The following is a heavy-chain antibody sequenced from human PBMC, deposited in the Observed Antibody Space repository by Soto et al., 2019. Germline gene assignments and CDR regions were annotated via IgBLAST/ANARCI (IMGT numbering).Heavy chain of an antibody. CDR2: ISSSSSYI. D-gene: IGHD1-26*01. CDR1: GFTFSSYS. J-gene: IGHJ5*02. V-gene: IGHV3-21*01. CDR3: ARGGVGATTGSFGP. Sequence: EVQLVESGGGLVKPGGSLRLSCAASGFTFSSYSMNWVRQAPGKGLEWVSSISSSSSYIYYADSVKGRFTISRDNAKNALYLQTNGLRAEDTAVYYCARGGVGATTGSFGPWGQGTLVTVSS.